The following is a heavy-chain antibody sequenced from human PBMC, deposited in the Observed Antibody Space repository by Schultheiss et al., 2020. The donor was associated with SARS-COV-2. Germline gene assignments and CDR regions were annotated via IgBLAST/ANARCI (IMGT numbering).Heavy chain of an antibody. Sequence: SGPTLVKPTQTLTLTCTFSGFSLSTSGVGVGWIRQPPGKALEWLARIDWDDDKYYSTSLKTRLTISKDTSKNQVVLTMTNMDPVDTATYYCAHHPDTMKFDYWGQGTLVTVSS. J-gene: IGHJ4*02. CDR1: GFSLSTSGVG. CDR3: AHHPDTMKFDY. CDR2: IDWDDDK. V-gene: IGHV2-70*12. D-gene: IGHD3-22*01.